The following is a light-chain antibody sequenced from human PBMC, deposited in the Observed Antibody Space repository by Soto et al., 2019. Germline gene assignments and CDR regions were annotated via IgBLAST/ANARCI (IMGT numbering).Light chain of an antibody. Sequence: EIVLTQSPYTLSLSPGERAALFCRASQIVPNNYLAWYQQKPGQAPRLLIYDASNRAAGVPYRFRGSGSGTDFTLTISSVEPEDFGVYYCQQRSDWLPITFGQGTRLEI. CDR3: QQRSDWLPIT. V-gene: IGKV3D-20*02. CDR2: DAS. J-gene: IGKJ5*01. CDR1: QIVPNNY.